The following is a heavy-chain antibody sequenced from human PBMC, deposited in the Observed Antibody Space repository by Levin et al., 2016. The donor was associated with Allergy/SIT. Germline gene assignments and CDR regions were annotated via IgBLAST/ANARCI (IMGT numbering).Heavy chain of an antibody. CDR3: ARVGSSWYRNWFDP. CDR2: INHSGST. D-gene: IGHD6-13*01. V-gene: IGHV4-34*01. Sequence: WIRQPPGKGLEWIGEINHSGSTNYNPSLKSRVTISVDTSKNQFSLKLSSVTAADTAVYYCARVGSSWYRNWFDPWGQGTLVTVSS. J-gene: IGHJ5*02.